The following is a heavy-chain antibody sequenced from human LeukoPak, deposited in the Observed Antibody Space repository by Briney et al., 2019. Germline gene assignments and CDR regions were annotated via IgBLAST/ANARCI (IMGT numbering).Heavy chain of an antibody. Sequence: PSGTLSLTCAVSGGSISSSNWWSWVRQAPGKGLEWVSVIYSGGSTYYADSVKGRFTISRDNSKNALYLQMNSLRAEDTAVYYCARDRYLSYGSGSYFGYWGQGTLVTVSS. V-gene: IGHV3-66*01. CDR3: ARDRYLSYGSGSYFGY. D-gene: IGHD3-10*01. CDR1: GGSISSSNW. CDR2: IYSGGST. J-gene: IGHJ4*02.